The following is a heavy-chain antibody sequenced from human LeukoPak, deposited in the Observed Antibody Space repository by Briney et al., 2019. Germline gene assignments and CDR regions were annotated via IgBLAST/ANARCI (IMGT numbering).Heavy chain of an antibody. D-gene: IGHD5-24*01. CDR3: ARGEMATIKFDY. CDR1: GYTFTSYD. Sequence: ASVKVSCKASGYTFTSYDINWVRQATGQGLEWMGWMNPNSGNTGYAQKFQGRVTITRNTSISTAYMELSSLRSEDTAVYYCARGEMATIKFDYWGQRTLVTVSS. V-gene: IGHV1-8*03. J-gene: IGHJ4*02. CDR2: MNPNSGNT.